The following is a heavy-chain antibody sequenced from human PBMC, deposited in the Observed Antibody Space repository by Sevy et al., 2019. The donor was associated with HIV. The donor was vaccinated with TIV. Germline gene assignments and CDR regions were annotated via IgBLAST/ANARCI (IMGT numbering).Heavy chain of an antibody. D-gene: IGHD3-3*01. CDR2: IYHSGST. CDR3: ARASMAYYDFWSGYDWYGMDV. CDR1: GGSISSSNW. Sequence: SETLSLTCAVSGGSISSSNWWSWVRQPPGKGLEWIGEIYHSGSTNDNPSLKSRVTISVDKSKNQFSLKLSSVTAADTAVYYCARASMAYYDFWSGYDWYGMDVRGQGTTVTVSS. V-gene: IGHV4-4*02. J-gene: IGHJ6*02.